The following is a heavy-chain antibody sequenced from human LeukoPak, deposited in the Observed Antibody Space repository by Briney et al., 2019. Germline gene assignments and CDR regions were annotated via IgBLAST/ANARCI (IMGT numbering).Heavy chain of an antibody. CDR3: ARRRGSGSYDYYYGMDV. V-gene: IGHV4-34*01. J-gene: IGHJ6*02. CDR1: GGSFSGYY. CDR2: INHSGST. Sequence: PSETLSLTCAVYGGSFSGYYWSWLRQPPGKGLEWLGEINHSGSTNYNPSLKSGVTISVDTSKHQFSLKLSSVTAADTAVYYCARRRGSGSYDYYYGMDVWGQGTTVTVSS. D-gene: IGHD1-26*01.